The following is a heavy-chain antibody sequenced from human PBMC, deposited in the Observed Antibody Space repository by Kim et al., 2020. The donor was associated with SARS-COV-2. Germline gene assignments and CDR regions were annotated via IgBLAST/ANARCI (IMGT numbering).Heavy chain of an antibody. V-gene: IGHV1-69*04. D-gene: IGHD2-15*01. J-gene: IGHJ6*02. CDR1: GGTFSSYA. Sequence: SVKVSCKASGGTFSSYAISWVRQAPGQGLEWMGRIIPILGIANYAQKFQGRVTITADKSTSTAYMELSSLRSEDTAVYYCARGQQKDIVVVNGMDVWGQGTTVTVSS. CDR3: ARGQQKDIVVVNGMDV. CDR2: IIPILGIA.